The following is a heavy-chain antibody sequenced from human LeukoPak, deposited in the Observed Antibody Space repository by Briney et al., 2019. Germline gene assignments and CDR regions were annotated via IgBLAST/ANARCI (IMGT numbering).Heavy chain of an antibody. CDR2: VDSSGGAT. CDR1: GFTFRNYG. V-gene: IGHV3-23*01. J-gene: IGHJ4*02. Sequence: GGSLRLSCTASGFTFRNYGMSWVRQAPGKGLEWVSGVDSSGGATSYADSVKGRFTISKDNAKNTVYLQMNNLRAEDTAVYYCVSFYETYWGRGTLVTVSS. CDR3: VSFYETY. D-gene: IGHD2-2*01.